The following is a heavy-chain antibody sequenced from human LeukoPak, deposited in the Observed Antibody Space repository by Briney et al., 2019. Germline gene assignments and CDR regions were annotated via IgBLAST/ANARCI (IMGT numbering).Heavy chain of an antibody. CDR2: IYSGGST. V-gene: IGHV3-53*01. CDR1: GLTVSRNY. J-gene: IGHJ3*02. Sequence: GGSLRLSCAASGLTVSRNYMSWVRQAPGKGLESVSVIYSGGSTYYAESVRGRFTISRDNSKNTLYLQMNSLRVEDTAVYYCASLRFLEWLLSPKESGGDALDIWGQGTMVTVSS. CDR3: ASLRFLEWLLSPKESGGDALDI. D-gene: IGHD3-3*01.